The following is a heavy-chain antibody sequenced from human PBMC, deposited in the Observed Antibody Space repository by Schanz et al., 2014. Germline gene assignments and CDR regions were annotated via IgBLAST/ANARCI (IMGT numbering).Heavy chain of an antibody. CDR2: IWYDGSNK. CDR1: GFTFSSYG. Sequence: QVQLVESGGGVVQPGRSLRLFCAASGFTFSSYGMHWVRQAPGKGLEWVAIIWYDGSNKYYADSVKGRFTISRDNSKNTLFLQMSSLRAEDTAVYYCARDGDFDYWGQGTLVTVSS. CDR3: ARDGDFDY. V-gene: IGHV3-33*01. J-gene: IGHJ4*02.